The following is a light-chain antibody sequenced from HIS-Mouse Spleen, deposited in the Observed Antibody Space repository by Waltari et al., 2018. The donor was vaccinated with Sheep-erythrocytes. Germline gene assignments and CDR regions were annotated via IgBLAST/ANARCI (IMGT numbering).Light chain of an antibody. J-gene: IGKJ2*01. CDR1: QGISSY. Sequence: DIQLTQSPSFLSASVGDRVTSPCRASQGISSYLAWYQQKPGKAPKLLIYAASTLQSGVPSRFSGSGSGTEFTLTISSLQPEDFATYYCQQLNSYPHTFGQGTKLEIK. CDR3: QQLNSYPHT. V-gene: IGKV1-9*01. CDR2: AAS.